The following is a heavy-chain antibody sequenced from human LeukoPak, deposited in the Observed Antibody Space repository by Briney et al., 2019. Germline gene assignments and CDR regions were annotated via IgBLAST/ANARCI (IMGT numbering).Heavy chain of an antibody. D-gene: IGHD4-11*01. J-gene: IGHJ4*02. CDR2: IGVGGDT. V-gene: IGHV3-13*01. Sequence: PGRSLRLSCVASGFNFTKNDMHWVRQTTKRGLEWVSAIGVGGDTYYADPVKGRFTISRENGKNSVYLQMNSLRAGDTAVYFCAKAFDYNGLRGERGSFDCWGQGALVRVSS. CDR1: GFNFTKND. CDR3: AKAFDYNGLRGERGSFDC.